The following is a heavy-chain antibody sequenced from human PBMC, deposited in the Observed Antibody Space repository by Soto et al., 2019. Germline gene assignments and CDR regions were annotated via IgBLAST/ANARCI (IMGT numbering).Heavy chain of an antibody. Sequence: GGSLRLSCAASGFTFSSYSMNWVRQAPGKGLEWVSSISSSSSYIYYADSVKGRFTISRDNAKNSLYLQMNSLRAEDTAVYYCARDLLEEGSGFRNNWFDPWGQGTLVTVSS. CDR2: ISSSSSYI. CDR3: ARDLLEEGSGFRNNWFDP. V-gene: IGHV3-21*01. J-gene: IGHJ5*02. CDR1: GFTFSSYS. D-gene: IGHD3-10*01.